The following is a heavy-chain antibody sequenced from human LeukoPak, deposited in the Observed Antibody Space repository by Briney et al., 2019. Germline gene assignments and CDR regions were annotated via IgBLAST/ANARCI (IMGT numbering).Heavy chain of an antibody. CDR2: IYYSGST. CDR1: GGSISSYY. J-gene: IGHJ4*02. D-gene: IGHD4/OR15-4a*01. V-gene: IGHV4-59*08. Sequence: SETLSLTCTVSGGSISSYYWSWIRQPPGKGLEWIGYIYYSGSTNYNPSLKSRVTISVDTSKNQFSLKLSSVTAADTAVYYCARHPPAETIFDYWGQGTLVTVSS. CDR3: ARHPPAETIFDY.